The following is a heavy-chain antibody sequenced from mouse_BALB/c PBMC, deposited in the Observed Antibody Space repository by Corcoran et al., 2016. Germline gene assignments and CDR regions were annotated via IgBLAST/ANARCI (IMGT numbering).Heavy chain of an antibody. J-gene: IGHJ1*01. V-gene: IGHV14-3*02. CDR3: ARWDWYFDV. Sequence: EVQLQQSGAELVKPGASVKLSCTASGFNIKDTYMHWVKHRPEQSLEWIGRIDPANGNTKYDPKFQGKATIPADTSSNTAYLQLSSLTSEDTAVYYCARWDWYFDVWGAGTTVTVSS. CDR2: IDPANGNT. CDR1: GFNIKDTY.